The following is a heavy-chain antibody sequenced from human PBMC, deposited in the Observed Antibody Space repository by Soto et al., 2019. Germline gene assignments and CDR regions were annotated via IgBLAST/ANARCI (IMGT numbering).Heavy chain of an antibody. J-gene: IGHJ6*02. D-gene: IGHD4-17*01. CDR2: IWYDGSNK. CDR1: GFTFSSYG. V-gene: IGHV3-33*01. Sequence: QVQLVESGGGVVQPGRSLRLSCAASGFTFSSYGMHWVRQAPGKGLEWVAVIWYDGSNKYYADSVKGRFTISRDNSKNTLYLQMNSLRAEDTAVYYCARDPRGDGDSYYYYGMDVWGQGTTVTVSS. CDR3: ARDPRGDGDSYYYYGMDV.